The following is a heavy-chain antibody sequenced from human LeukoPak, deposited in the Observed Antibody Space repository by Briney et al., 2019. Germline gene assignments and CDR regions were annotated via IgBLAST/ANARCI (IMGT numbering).Heavy chain of an antibody. V-gene: IGHV3-11*01. CDR2: ISTTGNTK. D-gene: IGHD6-19*01. CDR1: GFTLSTYA. CDR3: ARDHNSGWFNADVLEYFQH. J-gene: IGHJ1*01. Sequence: GGSLRLSCAASGFTLSTYAMSWIRQTPEKGLEWISHISTTGNTKYYADSVIGRFSISRDNAKNSVYLQMNSLRAEDTAVYYCARDHNSGWFNADVLEYFQHWGQGTLVTVSS.